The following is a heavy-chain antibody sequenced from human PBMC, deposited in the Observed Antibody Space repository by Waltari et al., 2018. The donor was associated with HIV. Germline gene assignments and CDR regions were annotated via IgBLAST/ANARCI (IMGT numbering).Heavy chain of an antibody. J-gene: IGHJ4*02. CDR2: IRTDASEK. V-gene: IGHV3-7*01. CDR3: ARELTTGTALNY. CDR1: GFRFGNFW. Sequence: EVQMVEAGGGLVRPGGDLRLSCGGSGFRFGNFWMSWVRQAPGKGLEWVANIRTDASEKYYVDSVKGRFSISRDNAKNLVFLQMDSLRVEDTAVYFCARELTTGTALNYWGQGTLVTVSS. D-gene: IGHD2-21*02.